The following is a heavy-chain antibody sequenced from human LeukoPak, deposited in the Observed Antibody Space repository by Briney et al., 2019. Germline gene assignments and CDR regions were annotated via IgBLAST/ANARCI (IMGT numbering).Heavy chain of an antibody. CDR3: ARDLSGYYGLNDAFDI. D-gene: IGHD3-3*01. J-gene: IGHJ3*02. CDR2: INPNSGGT. CDR1: GYTFTGYY. Sequence: GASVKVSCKTSGYTFTGYYMHWVRQAPGQGLEWMGWINPNSGGTNYAQKFQGRVTMTRDTSISTAYMELSRLRSDDTAVYYCARDLSGYYGLNDAFDIWGQGTMVTVSS. V-gene: IGHV1-2*02.